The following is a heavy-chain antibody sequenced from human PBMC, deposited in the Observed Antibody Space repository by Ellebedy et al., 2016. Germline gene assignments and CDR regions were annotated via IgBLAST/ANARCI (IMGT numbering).Heavy chain of an antibody. V-gene: IGHV1-24*01. D-gene: IGHD2-8*01. CDR2: FDPEDGET. J-gene: IGHJ4*02. Sequence: ASVKVSCKVSGYTLTELSMHWVRQAPGKGLEWMGGFDPEDGETIYAQKSQGRVTMTEDTSTDTAYMELSSLRSEDTAVYYCATPLYCTNGVCQDYWGQGTLVTVSS. CDR1: GYTLTELS. CDR3: ATPLYCTNGVCQDY.